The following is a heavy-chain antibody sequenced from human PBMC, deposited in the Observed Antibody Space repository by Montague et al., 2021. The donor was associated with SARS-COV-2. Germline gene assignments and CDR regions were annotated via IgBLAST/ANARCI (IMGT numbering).Heavy chain of an antibody. D-gene: IGHD2-8*01. CDR3: ASVASYCTNGGCQTFYYYGLDV. Sequence: SETLSLTCIVSGGSTNCYYYCWICQPPRQGLEWIWYMYYCYSTDSNHSPKRRSTMSIDRSKDQFPLKLSPVSAADTAVTYCASVASYCTNGGCQTFYYYGLDVWGQGTPVTVSS. V-gene: IGHV4-59*01. CDR2: MYYCYST. J-gene: IGHJ6*02. CDR1: GGSTNCYY.